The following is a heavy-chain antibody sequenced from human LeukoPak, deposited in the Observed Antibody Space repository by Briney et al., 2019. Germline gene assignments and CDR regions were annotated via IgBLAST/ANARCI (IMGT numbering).Heavy chain of an antibody. Sequence: GESLKISCKGSGYSFTSYWIGWVRQMPGKGLEWMGIVYPGDSDIRYSPSFQGQVTISADKSISTAYLQWSSLKASDTAMYYCARTQGASYSNYGGSFDAFDIWGQGTMVTVSS. V-gene: IGHV5-51*01. CDR1: GYSFTSYW. CDR2: VYPGDSDI. D-gene: IGHD4-11*01. CDR3: ARTQGASYSNYGGSFDAFDI. J-gene: IGHJ3*02.